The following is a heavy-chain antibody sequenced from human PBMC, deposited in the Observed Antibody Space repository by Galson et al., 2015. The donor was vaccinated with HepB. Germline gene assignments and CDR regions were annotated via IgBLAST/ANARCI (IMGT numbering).Heavy chain of an antibody. V-gene: IGHV3-48*01. CDR1: GFTFSGYS. CDR3: ARDRYGDYLFDF. D-gene: IGHD4-17*01. J-gene: IGHJ4*02. CDR2: ISSSSSTI. Sequence: SLRLSCAASGFTFSGYSMNWVRQAPGKGLEWVSYISSSSSTIYYADSVKGRLTISRDNAKYSLYLQMNSLRAEDTAVYFCARDRYGDYLFDFWGQGTLVTVSS.